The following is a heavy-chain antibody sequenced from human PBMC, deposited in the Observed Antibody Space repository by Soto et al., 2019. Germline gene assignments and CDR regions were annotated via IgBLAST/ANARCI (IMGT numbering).Heavy chain of an antibody. V-gene: IGHV3-23*01. CDR2: FSSGGGGT. CDR1: GFTFSNYA. Sequence: GGSLSLSCTASGFTFSNYAMSWVRQAPGKGLEWVSTFSSGGGGTYYADSVKGRFTISRDNSKNTLSLQMNSLRAEDTAVYYCTKANRYRRGANCFTFDYWGLGTLVTVSS. CDR3: TKANRYRRGANCFTFDY. J-gene: IGHJ4*02. D-gene: IGHD2-15*01.